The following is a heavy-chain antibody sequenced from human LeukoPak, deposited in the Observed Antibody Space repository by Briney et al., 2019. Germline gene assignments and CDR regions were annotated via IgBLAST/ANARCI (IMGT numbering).Heavy chain of an antibody. CDR3: ARDYGGSSPFDY. V-gene: IGHV3-48*03. J-gene: IGHJ4*02. Sequence: PGGSLRLSCAASGFTFSSYEMHWVRQAPGKGLEWVSYISSSGSIIYYADSVKGRFTISRDNAKNSLNLQMNSLRAEDTAVYYCARDYGGSSPFDYWGQGTLVTVSS. CDR2: ISSSGSII. CDR1: GFTFSSYE. D-gene: IGHD4-23*01.